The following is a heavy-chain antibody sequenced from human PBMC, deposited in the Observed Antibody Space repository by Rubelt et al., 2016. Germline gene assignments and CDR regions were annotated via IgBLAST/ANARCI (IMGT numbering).Heavy chain of an antibody. D-gene: IGHD1-26*01. CDR3: ARAVGATSFDY. V-gene: IGHV3-33*01. CDR2: TRWDGDNK. J-gene: IGHJ4*02. Sequence: VTRWDGDNKYFADSVKGRFTISRDYSKNTLYLQMDSLRAEDTAVYYCARAVGATSFDYWGQGTLVTVSS.